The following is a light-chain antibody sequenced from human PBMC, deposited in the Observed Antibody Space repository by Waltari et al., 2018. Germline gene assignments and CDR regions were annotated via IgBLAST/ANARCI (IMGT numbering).Light chain of an antibody. CDR2: EDN. Sequence: NFMLTQPHSVSESPGKTVTVSCTGSSGSIASNYVQWYQQRPGSAPTTVIYEDNQRPSGVPDRCSGSIDSSSNSASLTISGLKIEDEPDYYCQSFDSTNVVFGGGTKLTVL. CDR3: QSFDSTNVV. CDR1: SGSIASNY. J-gene: IGLJ2*01. V-gene: IGLV6-57*02.